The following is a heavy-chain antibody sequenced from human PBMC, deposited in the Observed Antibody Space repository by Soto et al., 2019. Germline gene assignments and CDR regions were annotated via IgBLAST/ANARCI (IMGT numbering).Heavy chain of an antibody. J-gene: IGHJ3*01. D-gene: IGHD2-21*02. CDR2: IYHAGSP. Sequence: SETLSLTCDVSGGSISSSSWWTWVRQSPGKGLEWIGEIYHAGSPNYNPSFQSRVTILADKSKNHFSLRLTSVTAADTAIYYCARGLSFRGDFDVGGQGTTVTVSS. V-gene: IGHV4-4*02. CDR1: GGSISSSSW. CDR3: ARGLSFRGDFDV.